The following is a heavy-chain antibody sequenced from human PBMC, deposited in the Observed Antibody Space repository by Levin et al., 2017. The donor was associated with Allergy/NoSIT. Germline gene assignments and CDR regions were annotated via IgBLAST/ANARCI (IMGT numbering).Heavy chain of an antibody. J-gene: IGHJ6*02. V-gene: IGHV3-33*01. CDR3: AREIKYCTGGSCYNYGLDL. CDR1: GFTFSDFG. D-gene: IGHD2-8*02. Sequence: GGSLRLSCAGSGFTFSDFGIHWVRQTPGKGLEWVSVIWFDGRNKYYADSVKGRFTISRENSNNTVFLHMNNLRAEDTAVYYCAREIKYCTGGSCYNYGLDLWGQGTTVTVSS. CDR2: IWFDGRNK.